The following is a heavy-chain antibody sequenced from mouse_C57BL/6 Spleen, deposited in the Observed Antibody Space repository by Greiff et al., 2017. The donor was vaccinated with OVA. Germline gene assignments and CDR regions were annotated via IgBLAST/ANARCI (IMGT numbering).Heavy chain of an antibody. CDR2: IDPSDSYT. CDR3: ARGGYLFDY. D-gene: IGHD2-2*01. CDR1: GYTFTSYW. V-gene: IGHV1-59*01. Sequence: QVQLQQPGAELVRPGTSVQLSCKASGYTFTSYWMHWVKQRPGQGLEWIGVIDPSDSYTNYNQKFKGKATLTVDTSSSTAYMQLSSLTSEDSAVYYCARGGYLFDYWGQGTTLTVSS. J-gene: IGHJ2*01.